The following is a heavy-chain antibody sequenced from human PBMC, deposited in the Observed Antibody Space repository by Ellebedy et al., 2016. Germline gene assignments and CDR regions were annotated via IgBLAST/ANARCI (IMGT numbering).Heavy chain of an antibody. D-gene: IGHD2-2*01. J-gene: IGHJ4*02. CDR3: ARVRIYCSSTSCHPGFDY. CDR1: GFSVGGNY. V-gene: IGHV3-66*01. CDR2: LNSGGAA. Sequence: GESLKISCVASGFSVGGNYMSWIRQAPGKGLEWVSLLNSGGAAFYADPVKGRYTISRDNSKNTLYLQMGSLRAEDMAVYYCARVRIYCSSTSCHPGFDYWGQGTLVTVSS.